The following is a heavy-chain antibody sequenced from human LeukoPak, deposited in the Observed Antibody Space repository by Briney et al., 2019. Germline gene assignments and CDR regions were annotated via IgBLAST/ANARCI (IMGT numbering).Heavy chain of an antibody. D-gene: IGHD3-22*01. Sequence: ASVKVSCKASGYTFTSYGISWVRQAPGQGLEWMGWISAYNGNTDYAQKLQGRVTMTTDTSTSTAYMELRSLRSDDTALYYCATNYYDSSGYYSIDYWGQGTLVTVSS. CDR3: ATNYYDSSGYYSIDY. CDR2: ISAYNGNT. V-gene: IGHV1-18*01. CDR1: GYTFTSYG. J-gene: IGHJ4*02.